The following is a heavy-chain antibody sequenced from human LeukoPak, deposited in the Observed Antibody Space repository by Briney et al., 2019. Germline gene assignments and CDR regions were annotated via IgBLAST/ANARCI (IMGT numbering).Heavy chain of an antibody. CDR2: ISGSGDST. V-gene: IGHV3-23*01. Sequence: GGSLRISCAASGFTFTIYAMTCVRQALGKGLDWLSGISGSGDSTYYADSVKGRFSISRDNSKNTLYLQLNSLRVDDTAEYYCAKAHGGSYHSGIDWGQGTLVIVSS. D-gene: IGHD1-26*01. CDR1: GFTFTIYA. CDR3: AKAHGGSYHSGID. J-gene: IGHJ4*02.